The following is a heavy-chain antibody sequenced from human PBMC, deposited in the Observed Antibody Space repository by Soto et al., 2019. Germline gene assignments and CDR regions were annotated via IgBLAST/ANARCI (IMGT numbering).Heavy chain of an antibody. CDR1: GFTFDNFA. D-gene: IGHD1-26*01. Sequence: GGSLRLSCKASGFTFDNFAMHWVRQSPERGLEWVSAISWNGGRTEYADSVQGRFIVSRDNSKSSLFLQMNSLSREDTALYFCAKASYSLGIEGATDFDYWGQGAWVTVSS. CDR3: AKASYSLGIEGATDFDY. V-gene: IGHV3-9*01. J-gene: IGHJ4*02. CDR2: ISWNGGRT.